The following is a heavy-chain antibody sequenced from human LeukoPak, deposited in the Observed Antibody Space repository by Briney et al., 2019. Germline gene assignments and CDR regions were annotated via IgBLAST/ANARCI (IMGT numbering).Heavy chain of an antibody. CDR1: GGTFSSYA. Sequence: SVKVSCKASGGTFSSYAISWVRQATGQGLEWMGGIIPIFGTANYAQKFQGRVTITADESTSTAYMELSSLRSEDTAVYYCARAPKPFYSSSWYWKDYYGTDVWGQGTTVTVSS. CDR3: ARAPKPFYSSSWYWKDYYGTDV. D-gene: IGHD6-13*01. J-gene: IGHJ6*02. CDR2: IIPIFGTA. V-gene: IGHV1-69*13.